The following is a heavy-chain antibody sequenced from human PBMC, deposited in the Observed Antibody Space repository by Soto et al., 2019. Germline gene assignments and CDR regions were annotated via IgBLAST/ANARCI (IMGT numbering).Heavy chain of an antibody. CDR2: INHSGST. V-gene: IGHV4-34*01. CDR1: GGSFSGYY. J-gene: IGHJ6*02. Sequence: QVQLQQWGAGLLKPSETLSLTCAVYGGSFSGYYWSWIRQPPGKGLEWIGEINHSGSTNYNPSLKRRVTISVDTSKNQFSLKLSSVTAADTAVYYCARPGGYCSSTSCYGHYYYYYGMDVWGQGTTVTVSS. CDR3: ARPGGYCSSTSCYGHYYYYYGMDV. D-gene: IGHD2-2*01.